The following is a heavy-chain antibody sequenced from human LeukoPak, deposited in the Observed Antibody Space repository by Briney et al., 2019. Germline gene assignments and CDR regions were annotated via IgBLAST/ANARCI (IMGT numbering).Heavy chain of an antibody. J-gene: IGHJ4*02. V-gene: IGHV3-66*02. Sequence: GGSLRLSCAASGFSVSSNYMNWVRQAPGKGLEWVSAIYTGGTTYYADSVKGRFTISRDNSKNTLYLQMNSLRAEDTAVYYCARDKLGSGYSSDFDYWSQGTLVTVSS. CDR3: ARDKLGSGYSSDFDY. CDR1: GFSVSSNY. CDR2: IYTGGTT. D-gene: IGHD6-19*01.